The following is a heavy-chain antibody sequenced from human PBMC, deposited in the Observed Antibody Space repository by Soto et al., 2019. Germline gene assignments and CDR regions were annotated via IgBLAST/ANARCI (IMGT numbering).Heavy chain of an antibody. CDR1: GGSISSGGYY. CDR3: ARAVLHEYYYYYYGMDV. D-gene: IGHD2-15*01. CDR2: IYYSGST. J-gene: IGHJ6*02. V-gene: IGHV4-31*03. Sequence: QVQLQESGPGLVKPSQTLSLTCTVSGGSISSGGYYWSWIRQHPGKGLEWIGYIYYSGSTYYNPSLKSRVTISVDTSKNQFSLKLSSVTAADTAVYYCARAVLHEYYYYYYGMDVWGQGTTVTVSS.